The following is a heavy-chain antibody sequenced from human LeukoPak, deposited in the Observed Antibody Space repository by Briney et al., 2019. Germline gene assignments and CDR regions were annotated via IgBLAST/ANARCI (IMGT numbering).Heavy chain of an antibody. CDR1: GFTFTTYW. CDR2: INSDGSIT. D-gene: IGHD5-18*01. V-gene: IGHV3-74*01. J-gene: IGHJ6*02. Sequence: GGSLRLSCAASGFTFTTYWMHWVRQAPGKGLVWVSHINSDGSITSYADSVKGRFTISRDNAKNTLYLQMSSLRAEDTAVYYCARDAVDTANAVWGQGTTVTVSS. CDR3: ARDAVDTANAV.